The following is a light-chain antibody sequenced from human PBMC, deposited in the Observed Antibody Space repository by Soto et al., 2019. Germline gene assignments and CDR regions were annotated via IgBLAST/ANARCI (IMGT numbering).Light chain of an antibody. V-gene: IGLV2-11*01. CDR3: CSYAGSYTYVV. J-gene: IGLJ2*01. CDR1: SSDVGGYNY. CDR2: DVS. Sequence: QSVLTQPRSVSGSPGQSVTISCTGTSSDVGGYNYVSWYQQHPGKAPKLMIYDVSKRPSGVPDRFSGSKSGNTASLTISGLQAEDEADYYCCSYAGSYTYVVFGGGPKLIVL.